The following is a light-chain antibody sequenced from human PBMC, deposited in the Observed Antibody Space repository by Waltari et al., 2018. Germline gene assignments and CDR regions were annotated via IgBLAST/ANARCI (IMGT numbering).Light chain of an antibody. CDR3: SSYAGNNVV. Sequence: QSALTQPPSASGSPGQSVSISCTGTSSDVGGYKYVSWYQQHPGQAPKLLIYEVSKRPPGVPDRFSGSKSGNTASLTVSGLQVEDEAGYYCSSYAGNNVVFGGGTKLTVL. J-gene: IGLJ2*01. CDR2: EVS. V-gene: IGLV2-8*01. CDR1: SSDVGGYKY.